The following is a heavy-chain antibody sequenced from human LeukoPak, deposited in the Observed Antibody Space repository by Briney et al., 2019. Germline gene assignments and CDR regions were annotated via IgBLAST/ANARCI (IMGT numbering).Heavy chain of an antibody. CDR3: ARGGSGWPNWFNP. Sequence: SETLSLTCSVSGDSISNSTYYWGWIRQPPGKGLEWIGTVYHTGTTYYSPSLNSRVTISVDTSKNQFSLKLSSVTAADTAVYYCARGGSGWPNWFNPWGQGTLVTVSS. CDR2: VYHTGTT. CDR1: GDSISNSTYY. D-gene: IGHD6-19*01. V-gene: IGHV4-39*07. J-gene: IGHJ5*02.